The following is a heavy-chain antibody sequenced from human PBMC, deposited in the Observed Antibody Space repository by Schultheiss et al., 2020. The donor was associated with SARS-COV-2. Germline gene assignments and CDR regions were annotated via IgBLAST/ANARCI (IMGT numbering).Heavy chain of an antibody. J-gene: IGHJ3*02. Sequence: SETLSLTCTVSGGSISSGSYYWSWIRQPPGKGLEWIGSIYYSGSTNYNPSLKSRVTISVDTSKNQFSLKLSSVTAADTAVYYCARASGLYDSSGTHAFDIWGQGTMVTVSS. CDR3: ARASGLYDSSGTHAFDI. D-gene: IGHD3-22*01. CDR2: IYYSGST. CDR1: GGSISSGSYY. V-gene: IGHV4-39*07.